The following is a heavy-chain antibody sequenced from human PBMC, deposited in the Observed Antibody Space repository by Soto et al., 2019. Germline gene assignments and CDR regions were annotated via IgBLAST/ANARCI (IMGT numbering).Heavy chain of an antibody. D-gene: IGHD2-15*01. CDR1: GYTFTSYA. V-gene: IGHV1-3*01. Sequence: APVKVSFKASGYTFTSYAMHSVRQAPGQRLEWMGWINAGNGNTKYSQKFQGRVTITRDTSASTAYMELSSLRSEDTAVYYCARDLGGWPDYWGQGTLVTVSS. CDR3: ARDLGGWPDY. J-gene: IGHJ4*02. CDR2: INAGNGNT.